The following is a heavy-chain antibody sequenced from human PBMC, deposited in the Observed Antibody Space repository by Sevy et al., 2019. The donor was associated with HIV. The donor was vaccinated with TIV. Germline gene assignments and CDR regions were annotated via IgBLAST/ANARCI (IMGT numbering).Heavy chain of an antibody. CDR2: INPNNGGT. CDR1: GYTFTGYF. J-gene: IGHJ3*02. Sequence: ASVKVSCKASGYTFTGYFMHWVRQAPGQGLEWMGWINPNNGGTHYAQKFQGRVTMTRDTSISTGYMELSSLRSDETAVYYCAVGSGSYSNTFDIWGQGTMVTVSS. D-gene: IGHD3-10*01. CDR3: AVGSGSYSNTFDI. V-gene: IGHV1-2*02.